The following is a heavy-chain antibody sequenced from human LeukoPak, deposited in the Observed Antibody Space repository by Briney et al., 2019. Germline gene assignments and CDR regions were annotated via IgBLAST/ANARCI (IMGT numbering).Heavy chain of an antibody. V-gene: IGHV4-59*08. D-gene: IGHD1-26*01. CDR1: GGSMSSFY. J-gene: IGHJ4*02. CDR3: ARRSSLSGSCDY. Sequence: SETLSLTCTVSGGSMSSFYWSWIRQPPGKGLEWIGLIYYSGSTNYNPSLRSRVTMSVDTSKNQFSLKLSSVTAADTAVYYCARRSSLSGSCDYWGQGTLVTVSS. CDR2: IYYSGST.